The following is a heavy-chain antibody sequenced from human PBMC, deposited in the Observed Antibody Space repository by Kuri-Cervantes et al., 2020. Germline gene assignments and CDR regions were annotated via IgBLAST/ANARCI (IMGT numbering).Heavy chain of an antibody. Sequence: ASVKVSCKAYGYTITRYGISWVRQAPGQGLEWMGIINPSGGSTSYAQKFQGRVTMTRDTSTSTVYMELSSLRSEDTAVYYCARSALGGYNYRLNYWGQGTLVTVSS. D-gene: IGHD5-24*01. J-gene: IGHJ4*02. CDR1: GYTITRYG. V-gene: IGHV1-46*01. CDR3: ARSALGGYNYRLNY. CDR2: INPSGGST.